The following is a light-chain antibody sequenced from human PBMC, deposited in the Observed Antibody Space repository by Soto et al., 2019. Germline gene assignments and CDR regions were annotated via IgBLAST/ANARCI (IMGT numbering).Light chain of an antibody. Sequence: ILLSQSQATMSLSTAAPPTLSFRASQSVSSYLAWYQQKPGQAPRLLIYDASNRATGIPARFSGSGSGTDFTLTISSLEPEDFAVYYCQQRSNWPALTFGGGSKVDIK. CDR1: QSVSSY. V-gene: IGKV3-11*01. CDR2: DAS. J-gene: IGKJ4*01. CDR3: QQRSNWPALT.